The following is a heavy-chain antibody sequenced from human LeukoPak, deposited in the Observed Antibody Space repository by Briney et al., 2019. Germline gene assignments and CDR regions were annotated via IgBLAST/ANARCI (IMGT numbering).Heavy chain of an antibody. CDR2: INHSGST. V-gene: IGHV4-34*01. D-gene: IGHD2-15*01. J-gene: IGHJ3*02. Sequence: SETLSLTCAVYGGSFSGYYWSWIRQPPGKGLEWIGEINHSGSTNYNPSLKSRVIISVDTSKNQFSLKLSSVTAADTAVYYCASLPVGYAFDIWGQGTMVTVSS. CDR1: GGSFSGYY. CDR3: ASLPVGYAFDI.